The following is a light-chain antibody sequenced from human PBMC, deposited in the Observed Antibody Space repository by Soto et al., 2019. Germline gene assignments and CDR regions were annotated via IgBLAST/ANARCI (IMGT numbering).Light chain of an antibody. CDR1: SSDVGSYNL. Sequence: QSVLTQPASVSGSPGQSITISCTGSSSDVGSYNLVSWYQQHPGKAPKLKIYEVSKRPSGVSNRFSGSKSGNTASLTISGLQAEDEADYYCCSYVGSSAWVFGGGTKLTVL. CDR3: CSYVGSSAWV. V-gene: IGLV2-23*02. J-gene: IGLJ3*02. CDR2: EVS.